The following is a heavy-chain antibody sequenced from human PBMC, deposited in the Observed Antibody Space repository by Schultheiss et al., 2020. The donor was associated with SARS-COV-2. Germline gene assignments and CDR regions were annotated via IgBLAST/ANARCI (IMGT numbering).Heavy chain of an antibody. CDR1: GGSFSGYY. V-gene: IGHV4-59*01. CDR2: IYYSGST. CDR3: ARSYYGSGRQLDY. J-gene: IGHJ4*02. D-gene: IGHD3-10*01. Sequence: SQTLSLTCAVYGGSFSGYYWSWIRQPPGKGLEWIGYIYYSGSTNYNPSLKSRVTISVDTSKNQFSLKLSSVTAADTAVYYCARSYYGSGRQLDYWGQGTLVTVSS.